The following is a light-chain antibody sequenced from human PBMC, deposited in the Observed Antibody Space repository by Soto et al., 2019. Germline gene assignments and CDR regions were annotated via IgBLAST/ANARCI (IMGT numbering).Light chain of an antibody. CDR2: DAS. V-gene: IGKV1-13*02. CDR1: QGIGKD. J-gene: IGKJ1*01. CDR3: QQYNSYSST. Sequence: AIEMTQSPSSLSASVGDTVTITCRASQGIGKDLAWFQQRPGKAPKLLIYDASSLESGVPSRFSGSGSGTEFTLTISSLQPDDFATYYCQQYNSYSSTFGHGTKVDIK.